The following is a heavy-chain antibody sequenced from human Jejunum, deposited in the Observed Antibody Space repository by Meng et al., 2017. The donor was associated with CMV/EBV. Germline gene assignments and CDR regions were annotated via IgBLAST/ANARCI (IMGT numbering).Heavy chain of an antibody. CDR1: GFTLGGYS. Sequence: SGFTLGGYSMHWVRQAPGKGLVWVSRINSDGSITYYADSLKGRFTISRDNAKNTLYLQMNSLRAEDTAIYYCARGGYDFWTDYLHYWGQGTLVTVSS. V-gene: IGHV3-74*01. CDR2: INSDGSIT. CDR3: ARGGYDFWTDYLHY. D-gene: IGHD3-3*01. J-gene: IGHJ4*02.